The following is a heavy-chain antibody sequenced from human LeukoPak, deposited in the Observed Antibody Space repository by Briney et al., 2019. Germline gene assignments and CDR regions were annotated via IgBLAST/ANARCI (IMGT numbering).Heavy chain of an antibody. D-gene: IGHD6-13*01. J-gene: IGHJ4*02. CDR1: GGSISSGSYY. CDR2: IYYSGST. Sequence: SETLSLTCTVSGGSISSGSYYWSWIRQPAGKGLEWIGRIYYSGSTYYNPSLKSRVTISVDTSKNQFSLKLSSVTAADTAVYYCARETGIAAAGIKGARDYWGQGTLVTVSS. CDR3: ARETGIAAAGIKGARDY. V-gene: IGHV4-39*07.